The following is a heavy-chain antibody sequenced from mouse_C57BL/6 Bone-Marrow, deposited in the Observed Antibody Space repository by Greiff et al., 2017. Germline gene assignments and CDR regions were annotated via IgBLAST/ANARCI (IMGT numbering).Heavy chain of an antibody. D-gene: IGHD2-3*01. CDR1: GYAFSSYW. CDR2: IYPGDGDT. Sequence: QVQLQQSGAELVKPGASVTISCKASGYAFSSYWMNWVKQRPGKGLEWIGQIYPGDGDTNYNGKFKGKATLTADKSSSTAYMQLSSLTSEDSAVYFCARRYDGYYDRFAYWGQGTLVTVSA. V-gene: IGHV1-80*01. CDR3: ARRYDGYYDRFAY. J-gene: IGHJ3*01.